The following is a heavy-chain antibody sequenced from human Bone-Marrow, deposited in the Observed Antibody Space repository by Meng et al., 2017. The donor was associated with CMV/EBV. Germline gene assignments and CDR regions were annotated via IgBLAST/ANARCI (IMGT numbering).Heavy chain of an antibody. V-gene: IGHV5-51*01. Sequence: GGSLRLSCKGSGYSFTSYWIGWVRQMPGKGLEWMGIIYPGDSDTRYSPSFQGQVTISADKSISTAYLQWSSLKASDTAMYYCARGARYQLLYAPGAFDIWAQGTMVTVPS. CDR3: ARGARYQLLYAPGAFDI. CDR1: GYSFTSYW. J-gene: IGHJ3*02. CDR2: IYPGDSDT. D-gene: IGHD2-2*02.